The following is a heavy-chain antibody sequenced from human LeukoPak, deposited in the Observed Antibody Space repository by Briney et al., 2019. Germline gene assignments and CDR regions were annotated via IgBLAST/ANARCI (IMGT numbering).Heavy chain of an antibody. J-gene: IGHJ4*02. Sequence: GGFLRLSCAASGFTFRSYGMHWVRQAPGKGLEWVAVIWYDGSIKYYADSVKGRFTISRDNSKNTLYLQMNSLRAEDTAVYYCARDKRFTGSSWYLDYWGQGTLVTVSS. V-gene: IGHV3-33*01. CDR3: ARDKRFTGSSWYLDY. D-gene: IGHD6-13*01. CDR2: IWYDGSIK. CDR1: GFTFRSYG.